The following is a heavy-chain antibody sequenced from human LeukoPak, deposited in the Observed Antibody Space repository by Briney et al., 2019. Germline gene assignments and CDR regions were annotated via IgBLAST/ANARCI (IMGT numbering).Heavy chain of an antibody. D-gene: IGHD4-17*01. J-gene: IGHJ3*02. V-gene: IGHV3-7*01. CDR1: GFTFSNYW. Sequence: QPGGSLRLSCAASGFTFSNYWMTWVRQAPGQGLEWVTSIKFDGSEKHYADSVKGRFTISRDNAKNSLSLQINSLRAEDTAVYYCATSRLRAAYDIWGQGTLVTVSS. CDR3: ATSRLRAAYDI. CDR2: IKFDGSEK.